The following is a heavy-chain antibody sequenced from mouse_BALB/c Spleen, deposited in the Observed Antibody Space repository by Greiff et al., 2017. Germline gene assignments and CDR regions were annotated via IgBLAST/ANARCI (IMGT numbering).Heavy chain of an antibody. Sequence: VQLQQSGPELVKPGASVKMSCKASGYTFTSYVMHWVKQRPGQGLEWIGEIDPSDSYTNYNQKFKGKATLTVDKSSSTAYMQLSSLTSEDSAVYYCARRAYGNYPYWYFDVWGAGTTVTVSS. CDR3: ARRAYGNYPYWYFDV. CDR1: GYTFTSYV. V-gene: IGHV1-69*02. CDR2: IDPSDSYT. D-gene: IGHD2-1*01. J-gene: IGHJ1*01.